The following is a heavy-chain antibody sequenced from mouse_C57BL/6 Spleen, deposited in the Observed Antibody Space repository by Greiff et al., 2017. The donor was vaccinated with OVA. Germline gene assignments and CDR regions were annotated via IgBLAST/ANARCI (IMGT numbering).Heavy chain of an antibody. J-gene: IGHJ2*01. CDR3: ARPSYYYGSSYEYFDY. CDR1: GFTFSSYG. CDR2: ISSGGSYT. D-gene: IGHD1-1*01. Sequence: EVKVVESGGDLVKPGGSLKLSCAASGFTFSSYGMSWVRQTPDKRLEWVATISSGGSYTYYPDSVKGRLTISRDNAKNTLYLQMSSLKSEDTAMYYCARPSYYYGSSYEYFDYWGQGTTLTVSS. V-gene: IGHV5-6*01.